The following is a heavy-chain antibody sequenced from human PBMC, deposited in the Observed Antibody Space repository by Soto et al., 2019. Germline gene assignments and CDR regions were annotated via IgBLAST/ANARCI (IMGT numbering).Heavy chain of an antibody. CDR3: ARGKGMEENYYYYGLDI. CDR2: INGGTGQT. V-gene: IGHV1-3*01. D-gene: IGHD1-1*01. J-gene: IGHJ6*02. CDR1: GYTFTTHA. Sequence: ASVKVSCKASGYTFTTHAMHWVRQAPGQSLEWMGWINGGTGQTKHSQRFQGRVNITRDPSASTAXMALSRLRSEDTAVYYCARGKGMEENYYYYGLDIWGQGTTVTVSS.